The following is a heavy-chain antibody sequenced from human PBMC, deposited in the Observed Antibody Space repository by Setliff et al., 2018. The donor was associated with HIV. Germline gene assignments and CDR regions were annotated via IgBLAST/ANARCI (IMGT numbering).Heavy chain of an antibody. D-gene: IGHD3-3*01. J-gene: IGHJ3*02. Sequence: SETLSLTCAVSGYSISNGYYWGWLRQSPGKGLEWIGSIYHSGSTFYNSSLRSRVTISEDTSKNQFSLKLTSVTAADTAVYFCARPLTTSYNFWGDAFAIWGPGKMVTVSS. CDR1: GYSISNGYY. CDR3: ARPLTTSYNFWGDAFAI. V-gene: IGHV4-38-2*01. CDR2: IYHSGST.